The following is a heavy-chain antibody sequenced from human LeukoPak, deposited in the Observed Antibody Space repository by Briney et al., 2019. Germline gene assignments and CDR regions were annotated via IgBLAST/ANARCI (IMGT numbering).Heavy chain of an antibody. J-gene: IGHJ3*02. V-gene: IGHV3-7*05. Sequence: GGSLRLSCAASGFTFSSYWMSWVRQAPGKGLGWVANINQDGSEKYYVDSLKGRLTISRDNAKNSLYMQMKSLRAEDTAVYYCVRGVDGYYGLDIWGQGTMVTVSS. D-gene: IGHD3-10*01. CDR2: INQDGSEK. CDR3: VRGVDGYYGLDI. CDR1: GFTFSSYW.